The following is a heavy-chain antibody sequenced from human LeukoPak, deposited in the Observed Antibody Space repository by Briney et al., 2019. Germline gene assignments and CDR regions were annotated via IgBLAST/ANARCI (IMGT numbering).Heavy chain of an antibody. D-gene: IGHD6-13*01. V-gene: IGHV1-2*02. CDR3: ARGPAAAGFYYYYYGMDV. J-gene: IGHJ6*02. CDR1: GYTFTGYY. Sequence: ASVKVSCKASGYTFTGYYMHWVRQAPGQGLEWMGWINPNSGGTNYAQKFQGRVTMTRDTSISTAYMDLSRLRSDDTAVYYCARGPAAAGFYYYYYGMDVWGQGTTVTVSS. CDR2: INPNSGGT.